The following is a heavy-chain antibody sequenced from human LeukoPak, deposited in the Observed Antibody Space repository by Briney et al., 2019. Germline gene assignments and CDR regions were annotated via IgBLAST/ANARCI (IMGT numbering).Heavy chain of an antibody. CDR3: ARDHACSNGVCSYFDS. J-gene: IGHJ4*02. CDR2: IYYSGNT. V-gene: IGHV4-39*07. Sequence: SETLSLTCTVSGGSISSSSYYWGWIRQPPGKGLEWIGNIYYSGNTYYNPSLKSRVPISVDTSKNQFSLKLSSVTVADTALYYCARDHACSNGVCSYFDSWGQGTLVTVSS. D-gene: IGHD2-8*01. CDR1: GGSISSSSYY.